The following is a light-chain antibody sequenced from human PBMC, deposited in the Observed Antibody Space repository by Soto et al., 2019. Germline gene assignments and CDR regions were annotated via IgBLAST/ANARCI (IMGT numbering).Light chain of an antibody. Sequence: EIVLTQSPGTLSLSPGERATLSCRASQSVSSSYLAWYQHKPGQAPRLLIYGASSRATGIPDRFSGSGSGTDFTLTISRLEPEDFAVYYCQQYCSSPPLTFGGGTKVEIK. CDR1: QSVSSSY. CDR3: QQYCSSPPLT. CDR2: GAS. J-gene: IGKJ4*01. V-gene: IGKV3-20*01.